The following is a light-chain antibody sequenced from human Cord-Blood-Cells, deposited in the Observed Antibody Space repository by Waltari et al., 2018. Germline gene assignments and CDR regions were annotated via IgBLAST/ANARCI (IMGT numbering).Light chain of an antibody. CDR2: AAS. V-gene: IGKV1-39*01. CDR3: QQSYSTST. J-gene: IGKJ3*01. CDR1: QSISSY. Sequence: IQMTPSPSSLSASVGDRVTIICRASQSISSYLNLYQQKPGKAPKLLIYAASSMQSGVPSRFSGSGSGTEFTLTISSLQPEDFATYYCQQSYSTSTFGPGTKADIK.